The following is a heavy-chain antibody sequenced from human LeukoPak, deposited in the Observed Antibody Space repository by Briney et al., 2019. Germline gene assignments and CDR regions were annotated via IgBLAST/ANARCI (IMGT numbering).Heavy chain of an antibody. V-gene: IGHV4-59*08. Sequence: PSETLSLTCTVSGGSISSYYWSWIRQPPGKGLEWIGYIYYSGSTNYNPSLKSRVTISVDASKNQFSLKLSSVTAADTAVNYCARHPPNGIAAAGGFDYWGQGTQVTVSS. CDR3: ARHPPNGIAAAGGFDY. CDR2: IYYSGST. J-gene: IGHJ4*02. D-gene: IGHD6-13*01. CDR1: GGSISSYY.